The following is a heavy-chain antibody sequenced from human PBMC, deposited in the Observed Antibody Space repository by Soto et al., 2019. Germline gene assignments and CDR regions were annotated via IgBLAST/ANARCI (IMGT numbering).Heavy chain of an antibody. CDR1: GFTFDDYA. D-gene: IGHD5-12*01. J-gene: IGHJ6*02. V-gene: IGHV3-9*01. CDR2: ISWNSGSI. CDR3: AKDRGEATITPYYYYGMDV. Sequence: GGSLRLSCAASGFTFDDYAMHWVRQAPGKGLEWVSGISWNSGSIGYADSVKGRFTISRDNAKNSLYLQMNSLRAEDTALYYCAKDRGEATITPYYYYGMDVWGQGATVTVSS.